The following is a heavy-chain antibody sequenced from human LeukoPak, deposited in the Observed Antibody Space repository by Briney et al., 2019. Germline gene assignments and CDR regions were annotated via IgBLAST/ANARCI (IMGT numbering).Heavy chain of an antibody. D-gene: IGHD6-13*01. J-gene: IGHJ4*02. V-gene: IGHV1-2*02. CDR1: GYSFTGY. Sequence: ASVKVSCKASGYSFTGYLHWVRQAPGQGLEWMGWINPHSGDTGYAQKFQGRVTMTRDMSITTTYMELTRLRYDDTAFYYCARWDGYSSSPDYWGQGSLVTVSS. CDR3: ARWDGYSSSPDY. CDR2: INPHSGDT.